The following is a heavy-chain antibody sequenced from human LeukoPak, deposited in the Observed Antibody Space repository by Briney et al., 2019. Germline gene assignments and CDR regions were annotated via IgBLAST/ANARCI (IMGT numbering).Heavy chain of an antibody. CDR1: DFRFATYW. CDR2: IFPGDSDT. V-gene: IGHV5-51*01. D-gene: IGHD2-15*01. J-gene: IGHJ4*02. CDR3: ASEYCSGGNCYFDY. Sequence: GASLKISFKGSDFRFATYWLGWVRQMPGQGLEGMGIIFPGDSDTRYSPSFQGQVTISPDKSISTAYLQWSSLKASDTAIYYCASEYCSGGNCYFDYWGQGTLVTVSS.